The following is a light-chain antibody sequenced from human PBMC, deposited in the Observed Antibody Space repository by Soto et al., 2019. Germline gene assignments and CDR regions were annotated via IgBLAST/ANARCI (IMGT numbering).Light chain of an antibody. J-gene: IGLJ2*01. CDR1: SSNIGNNY. Sequence: QSVLTQPPSVSAAPGQRVTISCSGSSSNIGNNYVSWYQQLPGTAPKLLIYDNNKRPSGIRDRFSGSKSGTSATLGITGLQTGDEADYFCATRDDSLIAVVFGGGTKVTVL. V-gene: IGLV1-51*01. CDR2: DNN. CDR3: ATRDDSLIAVV.